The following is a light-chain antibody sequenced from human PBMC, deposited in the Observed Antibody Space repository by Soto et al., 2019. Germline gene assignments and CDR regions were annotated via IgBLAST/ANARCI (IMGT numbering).Light chain of an antibody. J-gene: IGLJ2*01. Sequence: QSALTQPASVSGSPGQSITLSCTGTSSDVGSYNLVSWYQQHPGKAPKLMIYDGSKRPSGVSNRFSGSKYGNTASLTISGLQAEDEADYYCCSYAGRSLWLLFGGGTKLTVL. CDR2: DGS. V-gene: IGLV2-23*01. CDR1: SSDVGSYNL. CDR3: CSYAGRSLWLL.